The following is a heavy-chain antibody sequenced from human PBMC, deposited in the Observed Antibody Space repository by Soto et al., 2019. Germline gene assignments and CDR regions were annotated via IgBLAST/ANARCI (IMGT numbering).Heavy chain of an antibody. D-gene: IGHD2-15*01. V-gene: IGHV1-69*02. CDR3: ARGFGGNHDAFDI. Sequence: QVQLVQSGAEVKKPGSSVKVSCKASGGTFSSYTISWVRQAPGQGLEWMGRIIPILGIANYAQKFQGRVTSTADKSTSTAYMELSSLRSEDTAVYYCARGFGGNHDAFDIWGQGTMVTVSS. CDR1: GGTFSSYT. CDR2: IIPILGIA. J-gene: IGHJ3*02.